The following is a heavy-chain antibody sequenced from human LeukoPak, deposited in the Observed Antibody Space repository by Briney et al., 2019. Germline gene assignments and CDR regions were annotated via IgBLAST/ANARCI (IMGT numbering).Heavy chain of an antibody. Sequence: GGSLTLSCAASGFTFSNYAMHWVRQAAGKGLEWVAGIWYDGSNKYYADSVKGRFTISRDNSRNTQYLQMNSLRAEDTAVYYCARDSHRYFDLWGRGTLVTVSS. J-gene: IGHJ2*01. CDR2: IWYDGSNK. CDR3: ARDSHRYFDL. CDR1: GFTFSNYA. V-gene: IGHV3-33*08.